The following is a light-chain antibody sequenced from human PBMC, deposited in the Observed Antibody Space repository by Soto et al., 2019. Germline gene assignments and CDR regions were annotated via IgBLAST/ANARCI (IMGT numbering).Light chain of an antibody. CDR3: QQYGSSPLT. J-gene: IGKJ4*01. V-gene: IGKV3-20*01. Sequence: EIVLTQSPGTLSLSPGERATLSCRASQSVSSNYLAWYQQKPGQAPRVLIYGASSRATGIPDRFTGSGSGTDFTLTITSLEPEDFAVYYCQQYGSSPLTFGGGTKVEI. CDR1: QSVSSNY. CDR2: GAS.